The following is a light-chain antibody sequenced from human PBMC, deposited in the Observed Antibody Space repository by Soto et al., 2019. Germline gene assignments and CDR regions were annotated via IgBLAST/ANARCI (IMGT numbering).Light chain of an antibody. J-gene: IGKJ1*01. CDR2: AAS. CDR1: QSISSY. CDR3: QQSYSTPWT. V-gene: IGKV1-39*01. Sequence: DIPMIQSPSSLSASVGDRVTITCRASQSISSYLNWYQQKPGKAPKLLIYAASSLQSGVPSRFSGSGYGTDFTLTISSLQPEDFATYYCQQSYSTPWTFGQGTKVEIK.